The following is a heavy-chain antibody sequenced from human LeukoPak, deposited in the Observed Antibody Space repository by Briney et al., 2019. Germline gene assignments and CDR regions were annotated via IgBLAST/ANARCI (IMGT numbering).Heavy chain of an antibody. CDR1: GFTFGDFV. CDR2: IRTKVNGETT. Sequence: GGSLRLSCTASGFTFGDFVMSWVRQTPGKGLEWVGFIRTKVNGETTKYAASVQGRFTISRDDSKSIAYLQMNSLKTEDTAVYYCTTDYQLDYWGQGTLVTVYS. CDR3: TTDYQLDY. V-gene: IGHV3-49*04. J-gene: IGHJ4*02. D-gene: IGHD3-16*01.